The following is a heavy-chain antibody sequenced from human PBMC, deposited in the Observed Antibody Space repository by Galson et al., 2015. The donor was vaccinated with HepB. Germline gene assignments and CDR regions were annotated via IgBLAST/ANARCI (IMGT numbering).Heavy chain of an antibody. CDR2: IFPDDSDN. V-gene: IGHV5-51*01. Sequence: QSGAEVKRPGESLKISCKGSAYNFANYWIGWVRQMPGKGLEWMGIIFPDDSDNRYSPSFRGQVTISADKSINPAYLQWSRLKASDTAIYYCASSLAATLYFDYWGQGTLVTVSS. D-gene: IGHD6-25*01. CDR1: AYNFANYW. J-gene: IGHJ4*02. CDR3: ASSLAATLYFDY.